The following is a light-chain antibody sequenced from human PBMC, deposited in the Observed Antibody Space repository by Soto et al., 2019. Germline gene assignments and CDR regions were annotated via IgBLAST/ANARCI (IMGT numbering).Light chain of an antibody. CDR3: SSYTSSSTLMV. CDR2: DVS. J-gene: IGLJ2*01. Sequence: QSVLTQPASVSGSPGQSITISCTGTSSDVGGYNYVSWYQQHPARVPKLMIYDVSDRPSGVSNRFSGSKSGNTASLTISGLQAEDEADYYCSSYTSSSTLMVFGGGTKVTVL. CDR1: SSDVGGYNY. V-gene: IGLV2-14*01.